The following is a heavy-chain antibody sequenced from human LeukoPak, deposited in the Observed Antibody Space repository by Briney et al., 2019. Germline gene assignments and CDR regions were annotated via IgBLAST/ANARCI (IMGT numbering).Heavy chain of an antibody. Sequence: GGSLGLSCAASGFTFSSYAMNWVRQAPGKGLEWVSGISGSGGSTYYADSVKGRFTISRDNSKNTLYLQMKSLRAEDTAVYYCAKRSEYHFDYWGQGTLVTVSS. J-gene: IGHJ4*02. CDR2: ISGSGGST. CDR3: AKRSEYHFDY. D-gene: IGHD2-2*01. CDR1: GFTFSSYA. V-gene: IGHV3-23*01.